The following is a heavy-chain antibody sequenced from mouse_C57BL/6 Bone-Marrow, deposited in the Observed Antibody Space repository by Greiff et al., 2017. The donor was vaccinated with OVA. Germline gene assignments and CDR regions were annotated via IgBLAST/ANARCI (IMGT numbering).Heavy chain of an antibody. D-gene: IGHD1-1*01. V-gene: IGHV1-81*01. CDR2: IYPRSGNT. CDR1: GYTFTSYG. J-gene: IGHJ4*01. CDR3: ARKYYYGSSYGYYAMDY. Sequence: VQVVESGAELARPGASVKLSCKASGYTFTSYGISWVKQRTGQGLEWIGEIYPRSGNTYYNEKFKGKATLTADKSSSTAYMELRSLTSEDSAVYYCARKYYYGSSYGYYAMDYCGQGTSVTVSS.